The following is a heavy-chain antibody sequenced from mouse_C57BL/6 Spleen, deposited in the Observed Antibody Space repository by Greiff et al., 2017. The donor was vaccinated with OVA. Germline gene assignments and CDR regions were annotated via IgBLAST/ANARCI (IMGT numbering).Heavy chain of an antibody. CDR2: ISSGSSTI. J-gene: IGHJ3*01. D-gene: IGHD2-4*01. CDR3: ARGEITSWFAY. Sequence: EVHLVESGGGLVKPGGSLKLSCAASGFTFSDHGMHWVRQAPEKGLEWVAYISSGSSTIYYANTVKGRFTISRDNAKNTLFLQMTSLRSEDTAMYYCARGEITSWFAYWGQGTLVTVSA. CDR1: GFTFSDHG. V-gene: IGHV5-17*01.